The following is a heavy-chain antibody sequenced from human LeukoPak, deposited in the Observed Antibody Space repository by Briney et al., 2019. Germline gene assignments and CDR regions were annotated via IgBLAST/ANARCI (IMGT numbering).Heavy chain of an antibody. Sequence: GGSLRLSCAASGFTFSSYGMHWVRQAPGKGLEWVAVISYDGSNKYYADSVKGRFTISRDNSKNTLYLQMNSLRAEDTAVYYCAKDRMTQTPVYFDYWGQGTLVTVSS. V-gene: IGHV3-30*18. D-gene: IGHD2-15*01. CDR3: AKDRMTQTPVYFDY. CDR1: GFTFSSYG. CDR2: ISYDGSNK. J-gene: IGHJ4*02.